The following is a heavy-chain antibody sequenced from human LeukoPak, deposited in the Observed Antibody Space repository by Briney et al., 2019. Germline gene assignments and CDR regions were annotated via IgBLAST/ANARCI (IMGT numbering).Heavy chain of an antibody. CDR3: ARLLPAVKAFDI. CDR2: IYYSGDS. D-gene: IGHD4-17*01. CDR1: GGSTSGFY. Sequence: SETLSLTCSVSGGSTSGFYWSWIRQPPGKGLEWIGYIYYSGDSNSNPSLKSRVTMSLDTSKNQFSLRLSSVTAADTAVYYCARLLPAVKAFDIWGQGTMVTVSS. J-gene: IGHJ3*02. V-gene: IGHV4-59*08.